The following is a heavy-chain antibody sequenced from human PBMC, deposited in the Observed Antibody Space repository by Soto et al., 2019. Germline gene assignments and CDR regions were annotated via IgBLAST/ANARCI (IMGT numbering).Heavy chain of an antibody. CDR2: MNPNSGNT. J-gene: IGHJ6*03. V-gene: IGHV1-8*01. Sequence: ASVKVSCKASGYTFTSYDINWVRQATGQGLEWMGWMNPNSGNTGYAQKFQGRVTMTRNTSISTAYMELSSLRSEDTAVYYCARLLPQKYYDILTGYFWGDYYYMDVWGKGTTVTVSS. CDR3: ARLLPQKYYDILTGYFWGDYYYMDV. CDR1: GYTFTSYD. D-gene: IGHD3-9*01.